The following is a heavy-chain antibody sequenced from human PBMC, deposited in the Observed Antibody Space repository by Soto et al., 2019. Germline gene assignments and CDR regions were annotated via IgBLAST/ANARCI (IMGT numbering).Heavy chain of an antibody. CDR1: GGTFSSYA. D-gene: IGHD2-15*01. Sequence: QVQLVQSGAEVKKPGSSVKVSCKASGGTFSSYAISWVRQAPGQGLEWMGGIIPIFGTANYAQKFQGRVTITAVESTSTAYMELSSLRSEDTAVYYCARGEIVVVVAATQDYYYGMDVWGQGTTVTVSS. CDR2: IIPIFGTA. J-gene: IGHJ6*02. V-gene: IGHV1-69*01. CDR3: ARGEIVVVVAATQDYYYGMDV.